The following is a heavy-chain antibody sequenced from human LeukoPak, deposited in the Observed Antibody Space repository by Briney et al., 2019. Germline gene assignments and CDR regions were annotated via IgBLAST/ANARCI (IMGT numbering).Heavy chain of an antibody. CDR1: GFAFGDFA. V-gene: IGHV3-49*04. CDR2: IKTKGYGGTT. J-gene: IGHJ4*02. Sequence: GGSLRLSCAASGFAFGDFAMNWVRQAPGQGLEWVGLIKTKGYGGTTEYAASVKGRFTIPRDDSKAIAYLQMNSLKTEDTAVYYCTRDHRDDWNPGYYFDYWGQGTLVTVSS. D-gene: IGHD1-1*01. CDR3: TRDHRDDWNPGYYFDY.